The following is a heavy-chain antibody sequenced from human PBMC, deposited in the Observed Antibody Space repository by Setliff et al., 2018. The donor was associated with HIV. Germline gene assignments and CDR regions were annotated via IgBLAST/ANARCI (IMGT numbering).Heavy chain of an antibody. CDR1: GATFSNSA. Sequence: SVKVSCKASGATFSNSAPTWVRQAPGQGLEWMGGSIPLFKTVNYAQKFQGRLTISTDELMTTAYMELSSLKSEDTAVYYCASGSGYCRNGDCYIGVHKNPDKYFYDYWGQGTLVTVSS. CDR3: ASGSGYCRNGDCYIGVHKNPDKYFYDY. CDR2: SIPLFKTV. J-gene: IGHJ4*02. V-gene: IGHV1-69*05. D-gene: IGHD2-8*01.